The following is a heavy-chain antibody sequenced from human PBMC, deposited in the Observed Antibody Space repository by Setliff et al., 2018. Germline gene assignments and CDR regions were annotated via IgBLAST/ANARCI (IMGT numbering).Heavy chain of an antibody. Sequence: ASVKVSCKASGSNFIGYYLYWLRQAPGQGLEWMGWMNSNTGGTNSAQKFQGRITMTRDTSIRKAYMELSRLRSDDTAMYYCATVGVGDLRLAFDIWGHGTMVTVSS. CDR2: MNSNTGGT. J-gene: IGHJ3*02. V-gene: IGHV1-2*02. D-gene: IGHD1-26*01. CDR3: ATVGVGDLRLAFDI. CDR1: GSNFIGYY.